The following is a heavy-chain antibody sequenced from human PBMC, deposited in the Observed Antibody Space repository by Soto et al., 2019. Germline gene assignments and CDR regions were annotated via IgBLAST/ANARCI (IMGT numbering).Heavy chain of an antibody. V-gene: IGHV1-18*01. CDR3: AREPGRNDYYYYGMDG. D-gene: IGHD3-10*01. J-gene: IGHJ6*02. CDR2: ISAYNGNT. Sequence: GASVKVSCKASGYTFTSYGISWVRQAPGQGLEWMGWISAYNGNTNYAQKLQGRVTMTTDTSTSTAYMELRSLRSDDTAVYYCAREPGRNDYYYYGMDGWGQGTTVTVSS. CDR1: GYTFTSYG.